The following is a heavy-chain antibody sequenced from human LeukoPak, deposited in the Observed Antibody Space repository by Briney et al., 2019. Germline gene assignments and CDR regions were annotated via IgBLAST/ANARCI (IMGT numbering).Heavy chain of an antibody. D-gene: IGHD2-8*01. CDR3: ARGLIRAGGDAFDI. V-gene: IGHV3-64*01. J-gene: IGHJ3*02. CDR1: GFTFSSYA. CDR2: ISSNGGST. Sequence: GGSLRLSCAASGFTFSSYAMHWVRQAPGKGLEYVSAISSNGGSTYYANSVKGRFTISGDNSKNTLYLQMGSLRAEDMAVYYCARGLIRAGGDAFDIWGQGTMVTVSS.